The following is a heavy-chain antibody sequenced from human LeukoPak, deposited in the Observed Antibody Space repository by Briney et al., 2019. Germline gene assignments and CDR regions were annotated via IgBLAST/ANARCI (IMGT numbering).Heavy chain of an antibody. Sequence: SETLSLTCAVYGGSFSGYYWSWIRQPPGKGLEWIGEINHSGSTNYNPSLKSRVTISVDTSKNQFSLKLSSVTAADTAVYYCASHTYDFWSGYYLHRPLYYYMDVWGKGTTVTVSS. CDR3: ASHTYDFWSGYYLHRPLYYYMDV. J-gene: IGHJ6*03. CDR1: GGSFSGYY. V-gene: IGHV4-34*01. D-gene: IGHD3-3*01. CDR2: INHSGST.